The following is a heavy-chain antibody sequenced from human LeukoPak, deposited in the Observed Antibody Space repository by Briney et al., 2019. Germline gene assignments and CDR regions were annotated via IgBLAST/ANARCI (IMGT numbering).Heavy chain of an antibody. V-gene: IGHV3-7*01. CDR2: IKQDGSEK. CDR3: ARVMDDSSGWIGDYYHMDV. CDR1: GFTFSGYW. J-gene: IGHJ6*03. Sequence: GGSLRLSCAASGFTFSGYWMTWVRQAPGKGLEWVANIKQDGSEKYVDSVKGRFTISRDNAKNSLYLQMNSLRAEDTAVYYCARVMDDSSGWIGDYYHMDVWGKGTTVTVSS. D-gene: IGHD6-19*01.